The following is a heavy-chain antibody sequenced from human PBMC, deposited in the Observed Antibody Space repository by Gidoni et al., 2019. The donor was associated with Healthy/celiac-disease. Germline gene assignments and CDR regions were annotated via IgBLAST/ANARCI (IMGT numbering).Heavy chain of an antibody. Sequence: QVPLVESGGGVVQPGRSLRLYCAASGFTFSSYGMHWVRQAPGKGLEWVAGISYDGSNKYYADAIKGRFTISRDNSKNTLYLQMNSLRAEDTAVYYCARDAYYDFWSGYYTGVNYYYGMDVWGQGTTVTVSS. J-gene: IGHJ6*02. CDR3: ARDAYYDFWSGYYTGVNYYYGMDV. CDR2: ISYDGSNK. CDR1: GFTFSSYG. D-gene: IGHD3-3*01. V-gene: IGHV3-30*03.